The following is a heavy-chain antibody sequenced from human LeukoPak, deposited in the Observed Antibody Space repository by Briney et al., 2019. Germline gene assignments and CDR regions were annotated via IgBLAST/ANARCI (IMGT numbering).Heavy chain of an antibody. V-gene: IGHV3-30-3*01. D-gene: IGHD1-20*01. Sequence: GSLRLSCAASGFTFSTCAMHWVRQAPGKGLEWVAVVSYDGSDKYYADSVKGRFTISRDNSKNTVYLQMNSLRAEDTAAYYCARDISGTGGFDPRGQGTLVTVSS. CDR1: GFTFSTCA. CDR3: ARDISGTGGFDP. CDR2: VSYDGSDK. J-gene: IGHJ5*02.